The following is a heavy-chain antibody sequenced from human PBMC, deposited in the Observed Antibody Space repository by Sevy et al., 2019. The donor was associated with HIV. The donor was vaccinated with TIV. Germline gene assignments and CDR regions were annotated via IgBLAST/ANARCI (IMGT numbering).Heavy chain of an antibody. CDR1: GFTFDDYG. CDR2: INWNGGST. D-gene: IGHD3-10*01. Sequence: GGSMRLSCAASGFTFDDYGMSWVRQAPGKGLEWVSGINWNGGSTGYAGSVKGRFTISRDNAKNSLYLQMNSLRAEDTALYYCAREGFGEFEDYWGQGTLVTVSS. J-gene: IGHJ4*02. V-gene: IGHV3-20*04. CDR3: AREGFGEFEDY.